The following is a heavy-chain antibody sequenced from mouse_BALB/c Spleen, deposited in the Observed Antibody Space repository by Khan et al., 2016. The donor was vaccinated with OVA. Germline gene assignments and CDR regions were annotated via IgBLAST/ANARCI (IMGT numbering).Heavy chain of an antibody. CDR1: GFSLTSYG. J-gene: IGHJ4*01. CDR3: GGYGSPIYYHAMDY. Sequence: QVQLKQSGPGLVAPSQSLSITCTVSGFSLTSYGVHWVRQPPGKGLEWLGVIWAGGSTNYNSALMSRLSISKDNSKSQVFLKMTSLQTDDTAMYYGGGYGSPIYYHAMDYWGQGTSVTVSS. D-gene: IGHD1-1*01. CDR2: IWAGGST. V-gene: IGHV2-9*02.